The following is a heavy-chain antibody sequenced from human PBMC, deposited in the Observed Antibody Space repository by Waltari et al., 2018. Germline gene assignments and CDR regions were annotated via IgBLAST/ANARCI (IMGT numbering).Heavy chain of an antibody. CDR2: IYTSGST. CDR1: GGSISSYY. D-gene: IGHD2-8*02. Sequence: QVQLQESGPGLVKPSETLSLTCTVSGGSISSYYWSWIRQPAGKGLEWIGRIYTSGSTNYNPSLKSRVTMSVDTSKNQYSLKLSSVTAADTAVYYCARDSLVEGFGAFDIWGQGTMVTVSS. V-gene: IGHV4-4*07. CDR3: ARDSLVEGFGAFDI. J-gene: IGHJ3*02.